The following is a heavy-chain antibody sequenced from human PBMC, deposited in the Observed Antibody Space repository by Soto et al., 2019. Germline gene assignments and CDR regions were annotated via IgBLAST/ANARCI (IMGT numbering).Heavy chain of an antibody. Sequence: CPRLSCAASGFTFSSYAMHWLRQTPGKGMEWVAVISYDGSNKYCAAYVRGRFTIARAITMHRLYLQMNSRRAEDTAVYYCASGEPYLDDGDYATRVAFDIGGQGTMVTVSS. J-gene: IGHJ3*02. CDR2: ISYDGSNK. CDR1: GFTFSSYA. D-gene: IGHD4-17*01. CDR3: ASGEPYLDDGDYATRVAFDI. V-gene: IGHV3-30-3*01.